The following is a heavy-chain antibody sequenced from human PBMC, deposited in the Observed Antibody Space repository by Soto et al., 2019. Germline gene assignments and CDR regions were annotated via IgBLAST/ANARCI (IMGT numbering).Heavy chain of an antibody. CDR1: GYTFTGYY. J-gene: IGHJ3*02. V-gene: IGHV1-2*04. D-gene: IGHD3-10*01. CDR3: ARGVGITMVQGLPFDI. Sequence: ASVKVSCKASGYTFTGYYMHWVRQAPGQGLEWMGWINPNSGGTNYAQKFQGWVTMTRDTSISTAYMELSRLRSDDTAVYYCARGVGITMVQGLPFDIWGQGTMVTVSS. CDR2: INPNSGGT.